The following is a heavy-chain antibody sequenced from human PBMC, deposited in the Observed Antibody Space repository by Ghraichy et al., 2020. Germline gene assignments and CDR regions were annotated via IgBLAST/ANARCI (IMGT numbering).Heavy chain of an antibody. J-gene: IGHJ6*02. CDR3: AGASTTTTLDYYYYGMDV. CDR2: VHHSGNT. Sequence: SETLSLTCTASGDSLTNYYWSWIRQSPGKGLEWIGYVHHSGNTDHNSSLKSRVTLSLDTAKNQFSLRLNSVTAADTAVYFCAGASTTTTLDYYYYGMDVWGQGTTVIVSS. D-gene: IGHD4-17*01. CDR1: GDSLTNYY. V-gene: IGHV4-59*01.